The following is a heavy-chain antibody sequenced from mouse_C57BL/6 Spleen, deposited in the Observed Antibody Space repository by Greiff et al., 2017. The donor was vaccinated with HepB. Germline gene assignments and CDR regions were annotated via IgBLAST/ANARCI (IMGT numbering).Heavy chain of an antibody. J-gene: IGHJ3*01. CDR1: GFTFSSYA. D-gene: IGHD2-4*01. CDR2: ISSGGDYI. CDR3: TRDRVGYDYLAWFAY. V-gene: IGHV5-9-1*02. Sequence: EVKLVESGEGLVKPGGSLKLSCAASGFTFSSYAMSWVRQTPEKRLEWVAYISSGGDYIYYADTVKGRFTISRDNARNTLYLQMSSLKSEDTAMYYCTRDRVGYDYLAWFAYWGQGTLVTVSA.